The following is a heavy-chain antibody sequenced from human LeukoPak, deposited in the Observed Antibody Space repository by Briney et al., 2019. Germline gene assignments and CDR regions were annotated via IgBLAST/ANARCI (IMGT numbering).Heavy chain of an antibody. D-gene: IGHD4-17*01. CDR1: GYTFTGYY. Sequence: ASVKVSCKASGYTFTGYYMHWVRQAPGQGLEWMGWTIPDSGDTNYAQKFQGRVTMTRDTSISTAYMELSGLRSDDTALYYWAKDYGAFCFDSWGQGTLVTVSS. J-gene: IGHJ4*02. V-gene: IGHV1-2*02. CDR3: AKDYGAFCFDS. CDR2: TIPDSGDT.